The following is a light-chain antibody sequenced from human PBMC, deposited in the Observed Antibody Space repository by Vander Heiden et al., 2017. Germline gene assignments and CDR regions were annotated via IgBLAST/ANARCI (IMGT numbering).Light chain of an antibody. J-gene: IGLJ3*02. CDR2: GND. CDR3: QSYDTRLSGWV. V-gene: IGLV1-40*01. CDR1: SSNIGARFD. Sequence: QSVLTQPPSVSGAPGQRVTISCTGSSSNIGARFDVPWYQQLPGTTPKLVIYGNDNRPSGVPDRFSGSKSGSSASLAITGLQHDDEADYYCQSYDTRLSGWVFGGGTKLTVL.